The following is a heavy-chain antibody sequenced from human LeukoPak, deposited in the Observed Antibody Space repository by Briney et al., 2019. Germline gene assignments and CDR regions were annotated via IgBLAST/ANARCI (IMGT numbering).Heavy chain of an antibody. CDR3: ARLTREDGVDV. J-gene: IGHJ6*02. Sequence: SETLSLTCAVYGGSFSGYYWSWIRQPPGKGLEWIGEINHSGSTNYNPSLKSRVTISVDTSKNQFSLKLSSVTAADTGVYHCARLTREDGVDVWGQGTTVTVSS. V-gene: IGHV4-34*01. CDR1: GGSFSGYY. CDR2: INHSGST.